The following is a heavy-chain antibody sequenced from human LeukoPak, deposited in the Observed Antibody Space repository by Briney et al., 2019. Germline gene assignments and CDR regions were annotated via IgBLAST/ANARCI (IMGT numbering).Heavy chain of an antibody. CDR3: TRVGYIDEGIDY. CDR2: IKQDGSKK. Sequence: PGGSLRLSCAASGFTFSHYWMTWVRQAPGKGLEWVANIKQDGSKKSYVDSVEGRFTISRDNAKNSLYLQMNSLRAEDTAIYYCTRVGYIDEGIDYWGQGTLVTVSS. CDR1: GFTFSHYW. D-gene: IGHD5-24*01. V-gene: IGHV3-7*04. J-gene: IGHJ4*02.